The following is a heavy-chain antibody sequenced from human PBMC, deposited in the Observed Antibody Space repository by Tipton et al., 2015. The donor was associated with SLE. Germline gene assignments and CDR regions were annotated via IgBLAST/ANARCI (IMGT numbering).Heavy chain of an antibody. CDR1: GFIFSSYA. V-gene: IGHV3-33*01. D-gene: IGHD3-10*02. CDR3: ARDLFAIGYYYMDV. Sequence: SLRLSYAASGFIFSSYAMHWVRQAPGKGLEWVAVIWYDGSNKYYADSVKGRFTISRDNSKNTLYLQMNSLRAEDTAVYYCARDLFAIGYYYMDVWGKGTTVTVSS. J-gene: IGHJ6*03. CDR2: IWYDGSNK.